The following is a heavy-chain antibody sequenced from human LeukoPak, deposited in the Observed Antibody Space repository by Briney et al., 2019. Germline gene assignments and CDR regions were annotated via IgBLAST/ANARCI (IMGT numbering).Heavy chain of an antibody. J-gene: IGHJ6*03. Sequence: GGSLRLSCAASGFTFSSFWMNWVRQAPGKGLEWVANINQDGSARHYVDSVKGRFTISRDNAKNSLYLQMNSLRAEDTAAYYCAKDLRVIVVTYYMDVWGKGTTVTVSS. CDR2: INQDGSAR. V-gene: IGHV3-7*03. D-gene: IGHD2-2*01. CDR1: GFTFSSFW. CDR3: AKDLRVIVVTYYMDV.